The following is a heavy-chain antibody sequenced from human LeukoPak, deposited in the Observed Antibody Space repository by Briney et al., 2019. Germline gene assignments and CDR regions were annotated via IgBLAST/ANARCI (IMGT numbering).Heavy chain of an antibody. CDR1: GFTFSSYW. D-gene: IGHD2-21*02. V-gene: IGHV3-7*01. CDR3: ARVHVPDCGGDCPYYFDY. J-gene: IGHJ4*02. CDR2: IKQDGSEK. Sequence: TGGSLRLSCAASGFTFSSYWMSWVRQAPGKGLEWVANIKQDGSEKYYVDSVKGRFTISRDNAKNSLYLQMNSLRAEDTAAYYCARVHVPDCGGDCPYYFDYWGQGTLVTVSS.